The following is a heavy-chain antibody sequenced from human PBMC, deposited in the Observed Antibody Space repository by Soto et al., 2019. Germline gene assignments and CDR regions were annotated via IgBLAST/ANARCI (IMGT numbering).Heavy chain of an antibody. CDR1: GFTFSTYA. Sequence: GGSLRLSCAASGFTFSTYAMSWVRQAPGKGLEWVSSISGSGGSTYYADSVKGRFTISRDNSKNTLYLQMNSLRAEDTAVYYCAKDRVRIATRFFDYWGQGTLVTVSS. CDR3: AKDRVRIATRFFDY. CDR2: ISGSGGST. D-gene: IGHD6-6*01. J-gene: IGHJ4*02. V-gene: IGHV3-23*01.